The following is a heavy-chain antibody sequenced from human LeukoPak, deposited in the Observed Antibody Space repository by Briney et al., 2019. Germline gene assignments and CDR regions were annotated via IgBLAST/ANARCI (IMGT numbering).Heavy chain of an antibody. CDR3: ARDSPDGYTSGHYYYYLDV. CDR1: GVSMNRFD. D-gene: IGHD5-18*01. J-gene: IGHJ6*03. CDR2: IHSGGTT. V-gene: IGHV4-4*07. Sequence: PSETLSLTCTVSGVSMNRFDWAWIRQPAERGLEWLGRIHSGGTTNYNPSLESRLTISLDTSKNQFSLNLNSVTAADTAVYYCARDSPDGYTSGHYYYYLDVWGKGTTVTVSS.